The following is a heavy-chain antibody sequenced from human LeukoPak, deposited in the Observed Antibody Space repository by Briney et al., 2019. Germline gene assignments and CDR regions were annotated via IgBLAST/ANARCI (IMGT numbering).Heavy chain of an antibody. CDR2: IRSDGYHT. CDR3: AKPSGSGVDY. J-gene: IGHJ4*02. Sequence: GGSLRLSCGASGFIFDTYDMHWVHQAPGKGLEWVAFIRSDGYHTYYADSVKGRFTITRDNSKNTLYLQMNSLRLEDMAVYYCAKPSGSGVDYWGRGTRVTVSS. CDR1: GFIFDTYD. V-gene: IGHV3-30*02. D-gene: IGHD1-26*01.